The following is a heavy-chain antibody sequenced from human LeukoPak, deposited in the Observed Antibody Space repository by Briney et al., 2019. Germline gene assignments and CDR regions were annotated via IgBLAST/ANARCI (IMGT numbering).Heavy chain of an antibody. Sequence: GGSLRLSCAASGFTVSSNYMSWVRQAPGKGLEWVSVIYSGGSTYYADSVKGRFTISRDNSKNTLYLQMNSLRAEDTAVYYCVTNYDFWSGFLCYYYGMDVWGQGTTVTVSS. CDR1: GFTVSSNY. V-gene: IGHV3-66*02. CDR3: VTNYDFWSGFLCYYYGMDV. CDR2: IYSGGST. J-gene: IGHJ6*02. D-gene: IGHD3-3*01.